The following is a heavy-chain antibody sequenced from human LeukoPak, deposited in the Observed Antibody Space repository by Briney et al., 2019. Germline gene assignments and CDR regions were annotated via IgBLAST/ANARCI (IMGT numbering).Heavy chain of an antibody. Sequence: GGSLRLSCAASGFTFSSYEMNWVRQAPGKGLEWVSSISSSSSYIYYADSVKGRFTISRDNAKNSLYLQMNSLRAEDTAVYYCARGGHDYYDSSGPTHFDYWGQGTLVTVSS. CDR2: ISSSSSYI. J-gene: IGHJ4*02. CDR3: ARGGHDYYDSSGPTHFDY. D-gene: IGHD3-22*01. V-gene: IGHV3-21*01. CDR1: GFTFSSYE.